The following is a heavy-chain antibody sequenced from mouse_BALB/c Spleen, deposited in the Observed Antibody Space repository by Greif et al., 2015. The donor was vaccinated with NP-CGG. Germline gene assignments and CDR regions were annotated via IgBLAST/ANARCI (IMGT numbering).Heavy chain of an antibody. D-gene: IGHD2-1*01. Sequence: VQLKDSGAELVRPGALVKLSCKASGFNIKDYYMHWVKQRPEQGLEWIGWIDPENGNTIYDPKFQGKASITADTSSNTAYLQLSSLTSEDTAVYYCARKSGYGNLFAYWGQGTLVTVSA. CDR2: IDPENGNT. CDR1: GFNIKDYY. CDR3: ARKSGYGNLFAY. J-gene: IGHJ3*01. V-gene: IGHV14-1*02.